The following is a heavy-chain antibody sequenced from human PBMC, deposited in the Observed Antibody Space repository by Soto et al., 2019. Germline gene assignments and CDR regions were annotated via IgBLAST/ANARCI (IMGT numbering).Heavy chain of an antibody. CDR3: ARVPTYYDILTGYSKGYGMDV. CDR2: IKQDGSEK. CDR1: GFTFSSYW. D-gene: IGHD3-9*01. J-gene: IGHJ6*02. V-gene: IGHV3-7*04. Sequence: EVQLVESGGGLVQPGGSLRLFCAASGFTFSSYWMSWVRQAPGKGLEWVANIKQDGSEKYYVDSVKGRFTISRDNAKNSLYLQMNSLRAEDTAVYYCARVPTYYDILTGYSKGYGMDVWGQGTTVTVSS.